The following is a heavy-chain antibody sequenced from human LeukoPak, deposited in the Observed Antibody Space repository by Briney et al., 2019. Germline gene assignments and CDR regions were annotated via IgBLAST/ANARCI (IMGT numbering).Heavy chain of an antibody. CDR2: IYYSGST. CDR1: GGSISSYY. CDR3: ARATPYYYGMDV. D-gene: IGHD5-12*01. J-gene: IGHJ6*02. Sequence: SETLSLTCTVSGGSISSYYWRWIRQPPGKGLEWIGYIYYSGSTNYNPSLKSRVTISVDTSKNQFSLKLSSVTAADTAVYYCARATPYYYGMDVWGQGTTVTVSS. V-gene: IGHV4-59*08.